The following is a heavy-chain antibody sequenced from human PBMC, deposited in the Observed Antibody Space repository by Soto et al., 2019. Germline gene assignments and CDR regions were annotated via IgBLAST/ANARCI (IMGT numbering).Heavy chain of an antibody. CDR2: INAGNGNT. J-gene: IGHJ6*02. CDR3: AGGGLAVMDV. Sequence: QVQLVQSGAEVKKPGASVKVSCKASGYSFTSYAMHWVRQAPGQRLEWMGWINAGNGNTKYSQKFQGRVTSTSDTFASTAYMELSSLGSEDTVGYYCAGGGLAVMDVWGQGTTVNVSS. CDR1: GYSFTSYA. D-gene: IGHD3-16*01. V-gene: IGHV1-3*01.